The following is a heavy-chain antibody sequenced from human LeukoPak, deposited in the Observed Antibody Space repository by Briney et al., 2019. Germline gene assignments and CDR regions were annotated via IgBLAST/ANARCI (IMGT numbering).Heavy chain of an antibody. CDR2: MSGSGDNT. V-gene: IGHV3-23*01. D-gene: IGHD6-19*01. J-gene: IGHJ4*02. CDR3: AKERSSGVYRLFDY. Sequence: PGGSLRLSCAASGFTFSSYAMNWVRQAPGKWLEWVSAMSGSGDNTYCADSVKGRFTISRDNSKDTLYLQMNSLRAEDTALYYCAKERSSGVYRLFDYWGQGTLVTVSS. CDR1: GFTFSSYA.